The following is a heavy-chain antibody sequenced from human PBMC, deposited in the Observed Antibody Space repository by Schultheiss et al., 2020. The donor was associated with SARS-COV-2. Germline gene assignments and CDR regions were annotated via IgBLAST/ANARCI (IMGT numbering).Heavy chain of an antibody. CDR1: GFSLSTSGVG. J-gene: IGHJ4*02. V-gene: IGHV2-5*01. Sequence: SGPTLVKPTQTLTLTCTFSGFSLSTSGVGVGWIRQPPGKALEWLAHIFSNDEKSYSTSLKSRLTISKDTSKNQVVLTMTNMDPVDTATYYCAHSADWIVDYWGQGTLVTVSS. D-gene: IGHD3-9*01. CDR2: IFSNDEK. CDR3: AHSADWIVDY.